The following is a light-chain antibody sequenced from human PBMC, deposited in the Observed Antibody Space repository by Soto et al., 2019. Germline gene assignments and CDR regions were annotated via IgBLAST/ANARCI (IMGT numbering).Light chain of an antibody. CDR2: AAS. J-gene: IGKJ2*01. Sequence: DIQMTQSPSSLSASVGDRVTITCRASQSISSYLNWYQQKPGTAPKLLIYAASSLESGVPSRFSGSGSETDFTLTISSLQPGDFATYFCQQSYSTPYTFGQGTKLEI. CDR3: QQSYSTPYT. V-gene: IGKV1-39*01. CDR1: QSISSY.